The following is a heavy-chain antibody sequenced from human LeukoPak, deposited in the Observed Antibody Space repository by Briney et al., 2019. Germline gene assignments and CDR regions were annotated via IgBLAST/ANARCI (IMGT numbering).Heavy chain of an antibody. Sequence: GGSLRLSCAASGFTFSSYAMHWVRQAPGKGLEWVAVISYDGSNKYYADSVKGRFIISRDNARDSVYLQMNSLRVEDTAIYYCVTETTEGAKDYWGQGTLVTVSS. CDR2: ISYDGSNK. CDR3: VTETTEGAKDY. D-gene: IGHD1-14*01. V-gene: IGHV3-30-3*01. CDR1: GFTFSSYA. J-gene: IGHJ4*02.